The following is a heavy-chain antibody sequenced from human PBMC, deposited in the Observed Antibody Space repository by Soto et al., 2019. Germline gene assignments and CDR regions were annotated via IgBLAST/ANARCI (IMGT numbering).Heavy chain of an antibody. CDR3: VSQRTSVLTQTYFDY. D-gene: IGHD2-8*01. J-gene: IGHJ4*02. CDR2: VYYRGRS. Sequence: SEPLSLPVTVSGGAVSNSNYYWGWIRQSPGKGLEWIGSVYYRGRSYSKSSVKTRVTISVDTSKKQFLLNLNSVTASDTAVYFCVSQRTSVLTQTYFDYWGPGALVTVSS. V-gene: IGHV4-39*01. CDR1: GGAVSNSNYY.